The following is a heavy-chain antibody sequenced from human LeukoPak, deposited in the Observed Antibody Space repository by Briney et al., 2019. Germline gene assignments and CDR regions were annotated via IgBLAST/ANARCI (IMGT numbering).Heavy chain of an antibody. CDR2: IYYSGST. D-gene: IGHD5-12*01. CDR1: GGSISSYY. V-gene: IGHV4-59*01. J-gene: IGHJ6*03. CDR3: ARLIVVGYSGYDSRRYYYYYYMDV. Sequence: SETLSLTCTVSGGSISSYYWSWIRQPPGKGLEWIGYIYYSGSTNYNPSLKSRVTISADTSKNQFSLKLSSVTAADTAVYYCARLIVVGYSGYDSRRYYYYYYMDVWGKGTTVTVSS.